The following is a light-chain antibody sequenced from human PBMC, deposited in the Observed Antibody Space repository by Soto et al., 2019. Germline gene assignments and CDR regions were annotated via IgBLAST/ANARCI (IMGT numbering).Light chain of an antibody. J-gene: IGKJ3*01. V-gene: IGKV1-5*03. CDR1: QSISIW. CDR2: KAS. Sequence: DIQMTQSPSTLPASVGDRVTITCRASQSISIWLAWYQQKPGKAPKLLIYKASSLESGVPSRFSGGGSGTEFTLTISSLQPDDFATYFCQEYSSYSFGPGTKVDIK. CDR3: QEYSSYS.